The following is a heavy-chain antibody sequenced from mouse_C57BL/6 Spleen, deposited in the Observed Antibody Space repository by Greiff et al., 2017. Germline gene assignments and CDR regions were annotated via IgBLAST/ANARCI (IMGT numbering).Heavy chain of an antibody. J-gene: IGHJ3*01. D-gene: IGHD2-4*01. Sequence: VQLKESGAELVRPGSSVKMSCKTSGYTFTSYGINWVKQRPGQGLEWIGYIYIGNGYTEYNEKFKGKATLTSDTSSSTAYMQLSSLTSEDSAIYFCARGANDYDEAWFAYWGQGTLVTVSA. V-gene: IGHV1-58*01. CDR3: ARGANDYDEAWFAY. CDR1: GYTFTSYG. CDR2: IYIGNGYT.